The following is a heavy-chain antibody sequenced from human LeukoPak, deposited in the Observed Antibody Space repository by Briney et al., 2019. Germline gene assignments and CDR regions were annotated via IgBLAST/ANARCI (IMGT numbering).Heavy chain of an antibody. D-gene: IGHD6-13*01. J-gene: IGHJ4*02. CDR2: IGTDGTTT. CDR1: EFTFSNYW. Sequence: GGSLILSCAGSEFTFSNYWMHWVRQAPGKGLVWVSRIGTDGTTTSYADSVRGRFTISRDNAKNTVYLQMNSLRAEDTAVYYCARVTSSSLYSFDYWGQGTLVTVSS. CDR3: ARVTSSSLYSFDY. V-gene: IGHV3-74*01.